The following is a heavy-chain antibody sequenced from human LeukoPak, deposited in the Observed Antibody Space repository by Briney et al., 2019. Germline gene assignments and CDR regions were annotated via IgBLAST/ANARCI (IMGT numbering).Heavy chain of an antibody. Sequence: SETLSLTCTVSGGSISSSSYYWGWIRQPPGKGLEWIGNIYYSGSTYYNPSLKSRVTISVDTSKNQFPLKLSSVTAADTAVYYCASHLPRWELEPWGQGTLVTVSS. J-gene: IGHJ5*02. CDR2: IYYSGST. CDR1: GGSISSSSYY. D-gene: IGHD1-26*01. CDR3: ASHLPRWELEP. V-gene: IGHV4-39*06.